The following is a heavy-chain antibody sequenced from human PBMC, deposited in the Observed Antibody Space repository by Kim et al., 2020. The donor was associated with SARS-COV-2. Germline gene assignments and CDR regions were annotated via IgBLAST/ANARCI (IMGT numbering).Heavy chain of an antibody. D-gene: IGHD6-19*01. J-gene: IGHJ4*02. V-gene: IGHV3-23*01. Sequence: YAAPVKGRLTISRDNSKNTLYLQMNSLRAEDTAMFYCAKYVSVSGTAVDFWGQGTLVTVSS. CDR3: AKYVSVSGTAVDF.